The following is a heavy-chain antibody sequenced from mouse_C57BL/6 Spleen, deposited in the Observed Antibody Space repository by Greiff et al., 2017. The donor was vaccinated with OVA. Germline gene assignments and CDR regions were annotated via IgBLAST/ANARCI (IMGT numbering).Heavy chain of an antibody. V-gene: IGHV1-52*01. Sequence: VQLQQPGAELVRPGSSVKLSCKASGYTFTSYWMHWVKQRPIQGLEWIGNIDPSDSETHYNQKFKDKATLTVDKSSSTAYMQLSSLTSEDSAVYYCAKALYGNYEDYFDYWGQGTTLTVSS. D-gene: IGHD2-10*02. CDR2: IDPSDSET. CDR3: AKALYGNYEDYFDY. J-gene: IGHJ2*01. CDR1: GYTFTSYW.